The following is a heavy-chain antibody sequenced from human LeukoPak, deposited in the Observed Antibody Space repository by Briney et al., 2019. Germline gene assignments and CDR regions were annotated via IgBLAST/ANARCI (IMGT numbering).Heavy chain of an antibody. V-gene: IGHV1-2*06. CDR2: INPSSGDT. J-gene: IGHJ4*02. Sequence: ASVKVSCKASAYTFTDYYAHWVRQAPGQGLEWMGRINPSSGDTNYAQNFQGRVTMTRDTSISTAYMELSRLRSDDTAVYYCATTSGYFYYWGQGTLVTVSS. D-gene: IGHD1-26*01. CDR1: AYTFTDYY. CDR3: ATTSGYFYY.